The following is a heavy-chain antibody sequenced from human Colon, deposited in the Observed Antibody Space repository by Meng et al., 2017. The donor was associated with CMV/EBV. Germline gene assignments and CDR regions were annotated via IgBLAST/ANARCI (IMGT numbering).Heavy chain of an antibody. J-gene: IGHJ4*02. V-gene: IGHV3-53*01. Sequence: GESLKISCVVSGFAVSDNHINWVRQAPGKGLEWVSTIYGDGYTNSADSVKGRFAISRDNSKNRVFLQMNSLRAEVTAIYYCHGSGGYSYWGQGSLVTVSS. D-gene: IGHD1-26*01. CDR2: IYGDGYT. CDR3: HGSGGYSY. CDR1: GFAVSDNH.